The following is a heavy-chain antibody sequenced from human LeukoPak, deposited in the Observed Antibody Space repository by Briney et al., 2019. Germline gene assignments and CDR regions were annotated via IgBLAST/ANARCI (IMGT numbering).Heavy chain of an antibody. CDR1: GYSFTSYW. V-gene: IGHV5-10-1*01. J-gene: IGHJ4*02. Sequence: RGESLKISCKGSGYSFTSYWISWVRQMPGKGVEWMGRIDPSDSYTNYSPSFQGHVTMSVDKSINTAYLQWSSLKASDTAMYYCARLGYSSSWFLDFWGPGTLVTVSS. D-gene: IGHD6-13*01. CDR3: ARLGYSSSWFLDF. CDR2: IDPSDSYT.